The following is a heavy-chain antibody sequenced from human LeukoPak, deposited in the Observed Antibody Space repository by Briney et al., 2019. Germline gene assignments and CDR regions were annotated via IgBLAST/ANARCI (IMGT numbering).Heavy chain of an antibody. CDR2: IHLGDSDT. CDR3: ARHWPGGYSGYEDFDY. Sequence: GESLNICSKASGNSFTSYWIGWVSQMPGEGLGRTWIIHLGDSDTRYSPSFHGQVTISADKSISTAYMQWSSLKASDTAMYYCARHWPGGYSGYEDFDYWGQGTLVTVSS. CDR1: GNSFTSYW. J-gene: IGHJ4*02. V-gene: IGHV5-51*01. D-gene: IGHD5-12*01.